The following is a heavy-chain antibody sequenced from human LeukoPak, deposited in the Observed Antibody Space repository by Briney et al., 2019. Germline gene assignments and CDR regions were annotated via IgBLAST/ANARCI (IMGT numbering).Heavy chain of an antibody. CDR2: IYHSGST. CDR3: ARDFGSSWPLDY. D-gene: IGHD6-13*01. J-gene: IGHJ4*02. V-gene: IGHV4-4*02. Sequence: SETLSLTCAVSGVSISSTNWWSWVRQPPGKGLEWIGEIYHSGSTNYNPSLKSRVTISVDTSKNQFSLTLSSVTAADTAVYYCARDFGSSWPLDYWGQGTLVTVSS. CDR1: GVSISSTNW.